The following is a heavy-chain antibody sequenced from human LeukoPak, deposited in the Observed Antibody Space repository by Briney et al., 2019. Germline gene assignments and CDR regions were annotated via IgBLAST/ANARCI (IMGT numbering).Heavy chain of an antibody. CDR1: GGSISSNTYH. V-gene: IGHV4-61*05. CDR3: ARVSTNWLDP. CDR2: IYSSGST. J-gene: IGHJ5*02. Sequence: PSETLSLTCTVSGGSISSNTYHWGWIRQPPGKGLEWIGYIYSSGSTNYDPSLKSRVTISVDMSKNHFSLKLTSVTAADTAVYYCARVSTNWLDPWGQGTLVTVSS.